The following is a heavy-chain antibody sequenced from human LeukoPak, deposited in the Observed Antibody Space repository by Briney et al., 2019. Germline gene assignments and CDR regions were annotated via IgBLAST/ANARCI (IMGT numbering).Heavy chain of an antibody. D-gene: IGHD1-26*01. Sequence: SGGSLRLSCAASGFAVNSDYMSWVRQAPGKGLEWVSVIYSGGNTYYGDSVKGRFTISRDNSKNTLYLQMNSLRAEDMAVYYCVRGLPGSAHCWGQGTLVTVYS. CDR1: GFAVNSDY. CDR3: VRGLPGSAHC. V-gene: IGHV3-66*01. CDR2: IYSGGNT. J-gene: IGHJ4*02.